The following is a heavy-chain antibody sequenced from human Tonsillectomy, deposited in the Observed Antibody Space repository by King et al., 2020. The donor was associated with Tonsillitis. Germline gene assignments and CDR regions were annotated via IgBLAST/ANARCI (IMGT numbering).Heavy chain of an antibody. Sequence: DVQLVESGGDLVQPGGSLTLSCAASGFTFSSYAMSWVRQVPGKGLEWVSSISGSGGSTYYADSVKGQFTISRDNSQSTLYLQMNSLRADDTAVYYCAKIRRGTRDRVSADWYFDLWGRGTLVTVSS. V-gene: IGHV3-23*04. CDR1: GFTFSSYA. CDR3: AKIRRGTRDRVSADWYFDL. J-gene: IGHJ2*01. CDR2: ISGSGGST. D-gene: IGHD1-7*01.